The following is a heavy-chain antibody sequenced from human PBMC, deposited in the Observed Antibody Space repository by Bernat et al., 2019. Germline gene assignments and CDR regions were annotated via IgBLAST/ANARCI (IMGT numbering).Heavy chain of an antibody. CDR1: GFTFSSYG. V-gene: IGHV3-33*06. CDR3: AKGAVVAAWYYFDY. J-gene: IGHJ4*02. CDR2: IWYDGSNK. Sequence: QVQLVESGGGVVQPGRSLRLSCAASGFTFSSYGMHWVRQAPGKGLEWVAVIWYDGSNKYYADSVKGQFTISRDNSKNTLYLQMNSLRAEDTAVYYCAKGAVVAAWYYFDYWGQGTLVTVSS. D-gene: IGHD2-15*01.